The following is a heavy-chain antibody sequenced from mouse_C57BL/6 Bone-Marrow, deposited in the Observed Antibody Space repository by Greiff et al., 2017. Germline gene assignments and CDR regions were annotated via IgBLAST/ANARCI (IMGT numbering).Heavy chain of an antibody. CDR1: GYTFTDYY. CDR3: YDSSYNYAMDY. Sequence: EVQLQQPGPVLVKPGASVKMSCKASGYTFTDYYMNWVKQSHGKSLEWIGVIHPYNGGTSYNQKFTGKATLTVDKSSSTAYMELNSLTSEDSAVYDSYDSSYNYAMDYWGQGTSVTVSS. D-gene: IGHD1-1*01. CDR2: IHPYNGGT. V-gene: IGHV1-19*01. J-gene: IGHJ4*01.